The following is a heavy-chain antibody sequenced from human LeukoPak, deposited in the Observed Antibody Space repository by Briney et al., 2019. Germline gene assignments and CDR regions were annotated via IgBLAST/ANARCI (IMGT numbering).Heavy chain of an antibody. J-gene: IGHJ4*02. CDR3: ARFLYGDRSIHAFDY. Sequence: SGPALVKATQTLTLTCTFSGFSLSLSGVSVSWVRQSPGKALEWLARIDWDDDKYYTSSLKTRLTISKDTSRNQVVLKMTNMVPADTGTYYCARFLYGDRSIHAFDYWGQGTLVTVSS. CDR1: GFSLSLSGVS. D-gene: IGHD2-21*02. CDR2: IDWDDDK. V-gene: IGHV2-70*11.